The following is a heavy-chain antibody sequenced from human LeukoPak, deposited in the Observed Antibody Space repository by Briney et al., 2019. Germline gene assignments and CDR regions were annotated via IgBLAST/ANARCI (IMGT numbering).Heavy chain of an antibody. V-gene: IGHV3-7*04. Sequence: GGSLRLSCAASGFTFSDYWMSWVRQAPRQGLEWVAKINQDGRDQHFVDSVKGRFTISRDNAKNLLFLQMDSLRAEDTAVYYCTGGALDYWGPGTLVTVSS. J-gene: IGHJ4*02. CDR2: INQDGRDQ. CDR3: TGGALDY. CDR1: GFTFSDYW.